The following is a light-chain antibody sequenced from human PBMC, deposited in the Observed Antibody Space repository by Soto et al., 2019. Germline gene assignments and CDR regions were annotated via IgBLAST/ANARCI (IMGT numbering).Light chain of an antibody. J-gene: IGLJ3*02. V-gene: IGLV1-40*01. CDR1: SSNIGARYD. Sequence: QSVLTQPPSVSGAPGQRVTISCTGRSSNIGARYDVQWYQQVPGTAPKLLIFGNSNRPSGVPDRFSGSKSGTSASLAITGLQAEDEADYYCQSYDSSLSALVFGGGPKVTVL. CDR2: GNS. CDR3: QSYDSSLSALV.